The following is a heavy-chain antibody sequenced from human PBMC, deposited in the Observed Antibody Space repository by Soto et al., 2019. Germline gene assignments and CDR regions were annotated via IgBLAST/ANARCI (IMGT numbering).Heavy chain of an antibody. V-gene: IGHV1-18*01. D-gene: IGHD3-10*01. CDR1: GYTFTSYG. CDR3: AIRNGSGSYYKAPDAFDI. J-gene: IGHJ3*02. Sequence: ASVKVSCKASGYTFTSYGISRVRQAPGQGLEWMGWISAYNGNTNYAQKLQGRVTMTTDTSTRTAYMELRSLRSDDTAVYYCAIRNGSGSYYKAPDAFDIWGQGTMVTVSS. CDR2: ISAYNGNT.